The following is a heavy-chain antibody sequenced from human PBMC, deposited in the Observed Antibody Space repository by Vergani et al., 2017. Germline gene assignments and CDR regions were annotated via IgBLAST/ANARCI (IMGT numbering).Heavy chain of an antibody. CDR2: ISSNGGST. D-gene: IGHD4-17*01. V-gene: IGHV3-64D*06. CDR1: GFTFSSYA. Sequence: EVQLVESGGGLVQPGGSLRLSCSASGFTFSSYAMHWVRQAPGKGLEYVSAISSNGGSTYYAESVKGRFTIFRDNSKNTLYLQMSSLRAEDTAVYYCVKEKDYGDPYFDYWGQGTLVTFSS. J-gene: IGHJ4*02. CDR3: VKEKDYGDPYFDY.